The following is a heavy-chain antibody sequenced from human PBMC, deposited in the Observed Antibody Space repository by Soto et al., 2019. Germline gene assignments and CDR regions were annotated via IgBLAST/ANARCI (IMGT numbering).Heavy chain of an antibody. CDR3: ARARIAAANGWFDP. D-gene: IGHD6-13*01. V-gene: IGHV3-21*01. CDR1: GFTFSSYS. J-gene: IGHJ5*02. CDR2: ISSSSSYI. Sequence: PGGSLRLSCAASGFTFSSYSMNWVRQAPGKGLEWVPSISSSSSYIYYADSVKGRFTISRDNAKNSLYLQMNSLRAEDTAVYYCARARIAAANGWFDPWGQGTLVTVSS.